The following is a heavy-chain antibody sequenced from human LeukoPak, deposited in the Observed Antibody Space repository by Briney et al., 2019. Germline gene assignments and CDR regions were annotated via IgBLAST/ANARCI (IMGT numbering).Heavy chain of an antibody. Sequence: VGSLRLSCAASGFTYSSSAMSWVRPTPGEGLEWVATICVNAISTYYADSLKGRFTISRDPSKNTLYLQMNSLRADDTAVYYCAKDRTQGSGWYLIFNYWRQRTLVT. D-gene: IGHD6-19*01. V-gene: IGHV3-23*01. J-gene: IGHJ4*02. CDR1: GFTYSSSA. CDR3: AKDRTQGSGWYLIFNY. CDR2: ICVNAIST.